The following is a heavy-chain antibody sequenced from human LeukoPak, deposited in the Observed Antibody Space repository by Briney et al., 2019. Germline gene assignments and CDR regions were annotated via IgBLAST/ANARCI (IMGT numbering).Heavy chain of an antibody. CDR1: GFTFSSYS. CDR3: ARGSRGGYRVDY. V-gene: IGHV3-21*01. CDR2: ISSSSSYI. Sequence: TGGSLRLSCAASGFTFSSYSMNWVRQAPGKGLEWVSSISSSSSYIYYADSVKGRFTISRDNVKNSLYLQMNSLRAEDTAVYYCARGSRGGYRVDYWGQGTLVTVSS. D-gene: IGHD1-26*01. J-gene: IGHJ4*02.